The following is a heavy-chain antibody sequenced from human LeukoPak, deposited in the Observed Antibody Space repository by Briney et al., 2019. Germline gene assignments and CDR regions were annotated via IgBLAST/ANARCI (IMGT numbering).Heavy chain of an antibody. D-gene: IGHD3-10*01. Sequence: GGSLRLSCAASGLIISGNAMVWVRQAPGKGLEYVSAINSNGNSTYYANSVKGRFTLSRDNSKNTLYLEMGSLRPEDMAVYYCARGYKGCMDVWGKGTTVTVSS. J-gene: IGHJ6*03. CDR3: ARGYKGCMDV. CDR2: INSNGNST. V-gene: IGHV3-64*01. CDR1: GLIISGNA.